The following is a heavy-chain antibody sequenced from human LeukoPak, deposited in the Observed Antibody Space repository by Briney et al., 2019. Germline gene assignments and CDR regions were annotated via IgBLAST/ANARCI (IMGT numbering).Heavy chain of an antibody. CDR2: INHSGST. J-gene: IGHJ3*02. D-gene: IGHD6-19*01. Sequence: SETLSLPCAVYGGSFSCYYWSWIRQPPGKGLEWIGEINHSGSTNYNPSLKSRVTISVDTSKNQFSLKLSSVTAADTAVYYCASSSGRGAFDIWGQGTMVTVSS. CDR1: GGSFSCYY. V-gene: IGHV4-34*01. CDR3: ASSSGRGAFDI.